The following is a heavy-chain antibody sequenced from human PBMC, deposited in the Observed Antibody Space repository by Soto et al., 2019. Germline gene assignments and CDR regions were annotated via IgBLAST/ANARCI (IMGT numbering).Heavy chain of an antibody. CDR2: IIYSGST. V-gene: IGHV4-59*12. J-gene: IGHJ4*02. D-gene: IGHD6-6*01. Sequence: SETLSLTCIVSGGPIRDFYWSWIRQPPGKGLEWIGYIIYSGSTNYNPSLKSRVTISVDTSKNHFSLKLSSVTAADTAVYYCARAYSSSSLPLDYWGQGTLVTVSS. CDR3: ARAYSSSSLPLDY. CDR1: GGPIRDFY.